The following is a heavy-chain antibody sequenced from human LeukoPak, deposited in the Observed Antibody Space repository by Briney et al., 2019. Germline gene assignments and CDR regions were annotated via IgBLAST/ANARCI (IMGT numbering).Heavy chain of an antibody. J-gene: IGHJ4*02. Sequence: PGRSLRLSCAASGFTFDDYAMHWVRQAPGKGLEWVSGISWNSGSIGYADSVKGRFTISRDNAKNSLYLQMNSLRAEDTALYYCAKDPSRLPRYYFDYWGQGTLVTVSS. CDR1: GFTFDDYA. V-gene: IGHV3-9*01. CDR2: ISWNSGSI. D-gene: IGHD5-12*01. CDR3: AKDPSRLPRYYFDY.